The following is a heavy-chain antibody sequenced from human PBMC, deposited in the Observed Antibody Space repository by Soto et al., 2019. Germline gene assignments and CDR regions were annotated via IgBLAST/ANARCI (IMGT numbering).Heavy chain of an antibody. D-gene: IGHD3-9*01. Sequence: QITLKESGPTLVKPTQTLTLTCTFSGFSLSTSGVGVGWIRQPPGKALEWLALIYWDDDKRYSPSLKTRLTIXKXPSNTQMVLTMANIDPVDTATYFCAHRAIFPNAFDIWGQGTMVTVSS. CDR3: AHRAIFPNAFDI. J-gene: IGHJ3*02. CDR2: IYWDDDK. V-gene: IGHV2-5*02. CDR1: GFSLSTSGVG.